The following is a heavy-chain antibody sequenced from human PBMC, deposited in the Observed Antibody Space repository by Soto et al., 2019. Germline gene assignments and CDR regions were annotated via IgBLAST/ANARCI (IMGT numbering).Heavy chain of an antibody. V-gene: IGHV3-23*01. CDR1: GFTFSTYA. Sequence: GGSLRLSCAASGFTFSTYAMSWVRQAPGKGLEWVSAISGSGDCTYYADSVKGRFAISRDNSKNTLYLQMNSLRAEDTAVYYCAKVLKAVAGTYDYWGQGTLVTVSS. CDR3: AKVLKAVAGTYDY. J-gene: IGHJ4*02. D-gene: IGHD6-19*01. CDR2: ISGSGDCT.